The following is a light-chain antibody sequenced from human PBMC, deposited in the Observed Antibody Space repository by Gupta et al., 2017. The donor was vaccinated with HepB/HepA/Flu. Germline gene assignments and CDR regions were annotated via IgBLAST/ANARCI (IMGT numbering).Light chain of an antibody. CDR1: QSISSY. CDR2: AAS. CDR3: QQSDSAPYT. J-gene: IGKJ2*01. V-gene: IGKV1-39*01. Sequence: IKVTKPPSSLSASVGDRVTITCRASQSISSYLNWYQQKPGKAPKLLIYAASSWQSGVPSRFTGSGSGTDFTLTISSLQNEDFATYYCQQSDSAPYTFGQGTKLEIK.